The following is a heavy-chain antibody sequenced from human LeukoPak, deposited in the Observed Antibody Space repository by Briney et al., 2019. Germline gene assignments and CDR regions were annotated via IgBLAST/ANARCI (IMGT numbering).Heavy chain of an antibody. CDR2: MNPKSGNT. Sequence: ASVKVSCKASGYTFTIYDINWVRQATGQGLEWMGWMNPKSGNTGYAQKFQGRVTITRNTSISTAYMELSSLKSEDTAVYYCASGVGGFGVVIHDALDIWGQGTMVTVSS. CDR1: GYTFTIYD. J-gene: IGHJ3*02. V-gene: IGHV1-8*03. CDR3: ASGVGGFGVVIHDALDI. D-gene: IGHD3-3*01.